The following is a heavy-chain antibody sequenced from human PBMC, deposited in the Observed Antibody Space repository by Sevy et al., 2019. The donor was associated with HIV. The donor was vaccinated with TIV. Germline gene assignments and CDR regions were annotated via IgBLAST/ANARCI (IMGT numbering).Heavy chain of an antibody. J-gene: IGHJ6*02. CDR2: IIPIFGTA. V-gene: IGHV1-69*13. CDR1: GGTFSSYA. D-gene: IGHD1-20*01. CDR3: ARGGARQITGTGMDV. Sequence: ASVKVSCKASGGTFSSYAISWVRQAPGQGLEWMGGIIPIFGTANYAQKFQGRVTITADESTSTAYMELSSLRSEDTAVYYYARGGARQITGTGMDVWGQGTTVTVSS.